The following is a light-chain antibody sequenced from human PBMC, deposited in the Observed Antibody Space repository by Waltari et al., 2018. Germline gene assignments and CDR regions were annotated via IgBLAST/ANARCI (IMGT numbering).Light chain of an antibody. Sequence: EIVLTQYPATLSLSPGERVTLSCRASQSVSSYLAWYHQKPGQAPRLLIYDTSNRATGIPARFSGSGYGTDFTLTISSLEPEDCAVYYCQQRSNWPGTFGQGTKVEIK. V-gene: IGKV3-11*01. J-gene: IGKJ1*01. CDR3: QQRSNWPGT. CDR2: DTS. CDR1: QSVSSY.